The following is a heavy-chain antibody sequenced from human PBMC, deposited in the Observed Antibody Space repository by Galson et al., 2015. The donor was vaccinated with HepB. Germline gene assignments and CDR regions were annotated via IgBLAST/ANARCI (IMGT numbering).Heavy chain of an antibody. CDR2: INADKGET. D-gene: IGHD1-20*01. Sequence: SVKVSCKASGYSFTTYTMHWVRQAPGQRPEWMGWINADKGETKYSQKFQGRVTITRDTSASTAYMDLSSLISGDTALYYCARGSRGITDTSYDAFDIWGQGTMVTVSS. J-gene: IGHJ3*02. CDR1: GYSFTTYT. V-gene: IGHV1-3*01. CDR3: ARGSRGITDTSYDAFDI.